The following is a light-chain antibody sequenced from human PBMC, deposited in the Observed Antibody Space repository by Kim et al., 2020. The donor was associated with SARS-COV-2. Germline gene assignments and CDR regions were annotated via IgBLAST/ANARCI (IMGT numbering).Light chain of an antibody. Sequence: QSALTQPASVSGSPGQSITISCTGTSSDIGGYNTVSWYQEHPGRAPKLLIYDVNARPSGVSSRFSGSKSGNTASLTISGLQAEDEAEYYCSSYTSTTTRVFGTGTKVTVL. V-gene: IGLV2-14*03. J-gene: IGLJ1*01. CDR1: SSDIGGYNT. CDR3: SSYTSTTTRV. CDR2: DVN.